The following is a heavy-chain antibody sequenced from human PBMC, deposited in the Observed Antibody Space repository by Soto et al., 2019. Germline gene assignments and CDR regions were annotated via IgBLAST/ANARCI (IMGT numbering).Heavy chain of an antibody. Sequence: PSETLSLTCTVSGGSISNYYWSWIRQPPGKRLEWIGYIYYSGSTNYNPSLRSRVTISVDTSKNQFSLNLSSVTAADTAVYFCARGVRSVTYFDSWGQGTLDTVSS. CDR2: IYYSGST. D-gene: IGHD4-17*01. J-gene: IGHJ4*02. CDR1: GGSISNYY. V-gene: IGHV4-59*01. CDR3: ARGVRSVTYFDS.